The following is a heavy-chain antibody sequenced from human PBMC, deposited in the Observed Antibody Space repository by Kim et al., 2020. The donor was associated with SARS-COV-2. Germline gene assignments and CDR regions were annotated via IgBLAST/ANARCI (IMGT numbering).Heavy chain of an antibody. J-gene: IGHJ3*02. V-gene: IGHV4-4*02. CDR3: ARKGVITRAFDI. D-gene: IGHD2-21*01. Sequence: NSNPSLKSRVTISVDKSKNQFSLKLSSVTAADTAVYYCARKGVITRAFDIWGQGTMVTVSS.